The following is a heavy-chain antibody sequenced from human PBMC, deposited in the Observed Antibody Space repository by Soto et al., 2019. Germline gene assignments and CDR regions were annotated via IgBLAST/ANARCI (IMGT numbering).Heavy chain of an antibody. J-gene: IGHJ3*02. CDR3: ATCRTGTTWDAFDI. Sequence: QVQLVQSGAEVKKPGSSVKVSCKASGGTFSSYAISWVRQAPGRGLEWMGGIIPIFGTANYAQKFQGRVTITADESTSTAYMELSSLRSEDTAVYYCATCRTGTTWDAFDIWGQGTMVTVSS. V-gene: IGHV1-69*01. D-gene: IGHD1-7*01. CDR2: IIPIFGTA. CDR1: GGTFSSYA.